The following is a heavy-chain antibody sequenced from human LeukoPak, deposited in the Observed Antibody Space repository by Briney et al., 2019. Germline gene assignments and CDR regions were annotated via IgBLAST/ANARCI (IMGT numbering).Heavy chain of an antibody. CDR3: ARHESGSYWAPYYFGY. CDR2: IYTSGST. V-gene: IGHV4-61*05. Sequence: PSETLSLTCTVSGGSISRSSYYWGWIRQPPGKGLEWIGYIYTSGSTNYNPSLKSRVTISVDTSKNQFSLKLSSVTAADTAVYYCARHESGSYWAPYYFGYWGQGTLVTVSS. J-gene: IGHJ4*02. D-gene: IGHD1-26*01. CDR1: GGSISRSSYY.